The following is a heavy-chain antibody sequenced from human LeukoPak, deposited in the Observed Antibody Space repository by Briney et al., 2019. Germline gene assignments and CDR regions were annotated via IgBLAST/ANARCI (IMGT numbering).Heavy chain of an antibody. J-gene: IGHJ3*02. D-gene: IGHD3-22*01. V-gene: IGHV1-69*13. CDR1: GGTFSSYA. CDR2: IIPIYGTA. Sequence: SVKVSCKASGGTFSSYAISWVRQAPGQGLEWMGGIIPIYGTANYAQKFQGRVTITADESTSTAYMELSSLRSEDTAVYYCARGRDYYDSPRTKGAFDIWGQGTMVTVSS. CDR3: ARGRDYYDSPRTKGAFDI.